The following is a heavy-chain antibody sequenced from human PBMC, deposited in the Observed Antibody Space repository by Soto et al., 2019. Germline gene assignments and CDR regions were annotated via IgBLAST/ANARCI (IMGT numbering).Heavy chain of an antibody. Sequence: SETLSLTCTVSGGSVSSGSYYWSWIRQPPGKGLEWIGYIYYSGSTNYNPSLKSRVTISVDTSKNQFSLKLSSVTAADTAVYYCARGNFFEDSSGYPDWFDPWAQGTLVTVSS. V-gene: IGHV4-61*01. J-gene: IGHJ5*02. CDR2: IYYSGST. CDR1: GGSVSSGSYY. CDR3: ARGNFFEDSSGYPDWFDP. D-gene: IGHD3-22*01.